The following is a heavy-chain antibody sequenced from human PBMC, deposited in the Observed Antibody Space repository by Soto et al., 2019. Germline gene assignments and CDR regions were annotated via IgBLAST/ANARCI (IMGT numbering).Heavy chain of an antibody. CDR1: GGSISSYY. Sequence: LSLTCTVSGGSISSYYWSWIRQPPGKGLEWIGYIYYSGSTNYNPSLKSRVTISVDTSKNQFSLKLSSVTAADTAVYYCARSYSSSWYFDYWGQGTLVTVSS. J-gene: IGHJ4*02. V-gene: IGHV4-59*01. CDR2: IYYSGST. D-gene: IGHD6-13*01. CDR3: ARSYSSSWYFDY.